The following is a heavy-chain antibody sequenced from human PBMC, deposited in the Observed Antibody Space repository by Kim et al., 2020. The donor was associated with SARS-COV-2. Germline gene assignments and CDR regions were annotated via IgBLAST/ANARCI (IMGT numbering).Heavy chain of an antibody. Sequence: GGSLRLSCAASEFTFSDYFMSWIRQAPGKGLEWVSYISSSGSTINYADSVKGRFTISRDNTKNLLYLQMSSLRAEDTAVYYCARSGPYSSGWYPYFYYGMDVWGQGTTVTVSS. CDR3: ARSGPYSSGWYPYFYYGMDV. D-gene: IGHD6-19*01. V-gene: IGHV3-11*01. CDR2: ISSSGSTI. CDR1: EFTFSDYF. J-gene: IGHJ6*02.